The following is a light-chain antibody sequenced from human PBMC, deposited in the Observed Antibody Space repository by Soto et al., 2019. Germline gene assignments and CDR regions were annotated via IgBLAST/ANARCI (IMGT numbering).Light chain of an antibody. CDR1: NSDIGAYDY. CDR2: EVT. CDR3: GSYASATLI. V-gene: IGLV2-14*01. Sequence: QAVLTQPASVSGSPGQSITISCTGSNSDIGAYDYDSWYQQHPGKPPTLLIYEVTFRPSGVPNRFSGSKSGNTATLTISGLLTEDEADYYCGSYASATLIFGGGTKLTVL. J-gene: IGLJ2*01.